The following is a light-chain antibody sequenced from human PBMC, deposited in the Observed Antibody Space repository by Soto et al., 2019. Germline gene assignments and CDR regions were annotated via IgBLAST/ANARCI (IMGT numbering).Light chain of an antibody. J-gene: IGLJ1*01. CDR3: SSYTSSSSPDV. CDR1: SSDVGGYNY. Sequence: QSVLTQPASVSGSPGQSITISCTGTSSDVGGYNYVSWYRQHPGKAPKLMISDVSNRPSGVSNRFSGSKSGNTASLAISGLQAEDEADYYCSSYTSSSSPDVFGTGTKLTVL. CDR2: DVS. V-gene: IGLV2-14*01.